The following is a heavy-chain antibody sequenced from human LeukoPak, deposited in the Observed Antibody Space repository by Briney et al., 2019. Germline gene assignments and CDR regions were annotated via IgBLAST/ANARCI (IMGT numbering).Heavy chain of an antibody. CDR2: ISYDGSNK. D-gene: IGHD1-20*01. J-gene: IGHJ5*02. V-gene: IGHV3-30*03. CDR1: GFTFSSYG. Sequence: AGGSLRLSCAASGFTFSSYGMHWVRQAPGKGLEWVAVISYDGSNKYYADSVKGRFTISRDNSKNTLYLQMNSLRAEDTAVYYCARSISGSDDGWFDPWGQGTLVTVSS. CDR3: ARSISGSDDGWFDP.